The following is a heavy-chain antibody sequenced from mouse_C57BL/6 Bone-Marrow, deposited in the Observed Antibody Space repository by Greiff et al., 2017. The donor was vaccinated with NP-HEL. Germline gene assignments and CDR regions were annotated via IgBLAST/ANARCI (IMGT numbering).Heavy chain of an antibody. D-gene: IGHD1-1*01. Sequence: EVKLVESGGDLVKPGGSLKLSCAASGFTFSSYGMSWVRQTPDKRLEWVATISSGGSYTYYPASVKGRFTISRDNAKNTLYLQMSRLKSEDTAMYYCARGRGFYYGSPAWFAYWGQGTLVTVSA. CDR1: GFTFSSYG. V-gene: IGHV5-6*01. CDR2: ISSGGSYT. J-gene: IGHJ3*01. CDR3: ARGRGFYYGSPAWFAY.